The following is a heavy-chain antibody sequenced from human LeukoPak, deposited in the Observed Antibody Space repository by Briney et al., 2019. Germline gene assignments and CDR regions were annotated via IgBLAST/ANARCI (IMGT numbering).Heavy chain of an antibody. Sequence: GGSLRLSCAASGFTVSNNYMSWIRRAPGKGLEWVSLIFGDGRTYYADSVRGRFTISRDNSKNTLYLQMNSLRPEDTAVYYCATDGYIYFEYWGQGTLVTVSS. CDR1: GFTVSNNY. CDR2: IFGDGRT. D-gene: IGHD5-24*01. CDR3: ATDGYIYFEY. V-gene: IGHV3-53*01. J-gene: IGHJ4*02.